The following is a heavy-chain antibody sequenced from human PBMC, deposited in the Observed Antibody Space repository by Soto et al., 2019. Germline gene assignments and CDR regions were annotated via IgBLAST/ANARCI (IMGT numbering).Heavy chain of an antibody. Sequence: ASVKVSCKASGYTFTGYYMHWVRQAPGQGLEWMGWINPNSGGTNYAQKFQGRVTMTRDTSISTAYMELSRLRSDDTAVYYCARVGREYDFWSVGHFDYWGQGTLVTVSS. CDR2: INPNSGGT. CDR3: ARVGREYDFWSVGHFDY. J-gene: IGHJ4*02. CDR1: GYTFTGYY. D-gene: IGHD3-3*01. V-gene: IGHV1-2*02.